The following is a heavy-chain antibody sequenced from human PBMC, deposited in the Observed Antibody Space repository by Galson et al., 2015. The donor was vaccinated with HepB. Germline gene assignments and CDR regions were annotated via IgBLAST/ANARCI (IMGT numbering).Heavy chain of an antibody. CDR1: GDTFSAYE. CDR3: ARNPYSHGYEFDY. D-gene: IGHD5-18*01. J-gene: IGHJ4*02. Sequence: SVKVSCKASGDTFSAYEMHWVRQAPGQSLEWMGGIDAGNGNTKYSQHFHGRVTITRDTSASTAYMELSSLRSEDTAVYYCARNPYSHGYEFDYWGQGTLVTVSS. CDR2: IDAGNGNT. V-gene: IGHV1-3*01.